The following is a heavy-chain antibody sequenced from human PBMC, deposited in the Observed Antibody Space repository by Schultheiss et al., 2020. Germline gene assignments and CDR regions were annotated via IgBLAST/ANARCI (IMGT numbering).Heavy chain of an antibody. D-gene: IGHD7-27*01. CDR3: ARTGEVGGPSFDY. Sequence: SQTLSLTCTVSGGSISSSSYYWGWIRQPPGKGLEWIGSIYYSGSTYYNPSLKSRVTISVDTSKNQFSLKLSSVTAADTAVYYYARTGEVGGPSFDYWGQGTLVTVSS. J-gene: IGHJ4*02. CDR1: GGSISSSSYY. V-gene: IGHV4-39*07. CDR2: IYYSGST.